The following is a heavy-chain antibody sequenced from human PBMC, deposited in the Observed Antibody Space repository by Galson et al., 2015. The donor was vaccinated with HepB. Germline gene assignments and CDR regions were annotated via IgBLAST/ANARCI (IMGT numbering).Heavy chain of an antibody. CDR3: AKGIRYCSSTSCYTETSRHYYGMDV. D-gene: IGHD2-2*02. Sequence: SLRLSCAASGFTFSSYGMHWVRQAPGKGLEWVAVISYDGSNKSYADSVKGRFTISRDNSKNTLYLQMNSLRAEDTAVYYCAKGIRYCSSTSCYTETSRHYYGMDVWGQGTTVTVSS. CDR1: GFTFSSYG. V-gene: IGHV3-30*18. CDR2: ISYDGSNK. J-gene: IGHJ6*02.